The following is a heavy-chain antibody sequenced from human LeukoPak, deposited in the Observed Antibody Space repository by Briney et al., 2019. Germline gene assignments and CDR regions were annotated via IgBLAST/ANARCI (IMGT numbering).Heavy chain of an antibody. J-gene: IGHJ4*02. V-gene: IGHV3-53*01. CDR3: ARRWVSTYGPDY. CDR1: GLIVSDNY. CDR2: IYSGGTT. D-gene: IGHD3-10*01. Sequence: TGGSLRLSCAASGLIVSDNYMSWVRQAPGKGLEWVSVIYSGGTTYYADSVKGRFTISRDNSKNTLYLQMNSLRAEDTAVYYCARRWVSTYGPDYWGQGGLVIVS.